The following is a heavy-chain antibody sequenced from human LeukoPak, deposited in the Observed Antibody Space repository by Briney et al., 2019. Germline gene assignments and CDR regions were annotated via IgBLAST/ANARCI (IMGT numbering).Heavy chain of an antibody. CDR3: ARATWDPNYYYYMDV. V-gene: IGHV3-21*01. CDR2: ISSSSSYT. CDR1: GFTFSSYT. Sequence: PGGSLRLSCAASGFTFSSYTMKWVRQAPGRGLEWVSSISSSSSYTYYADSVKGRFTISRDNAKNSLFLQMNSLRAEDTAVYFCARATWDPNYYYYMDVWGKGTTVTISS. J-gene: IGHJ6*03. D-gene: IGHD1-26*01.